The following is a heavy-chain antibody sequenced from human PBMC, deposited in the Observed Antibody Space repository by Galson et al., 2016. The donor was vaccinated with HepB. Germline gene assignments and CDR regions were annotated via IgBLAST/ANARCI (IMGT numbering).Heavy chain of an antibody. D-gene: IGHD3-22*01. CDR1: GYTFTPYD. CDR2: ISAYNGNT. V-gene: IGHV1-18*01. CDR3: ARNHLLQSGLDY. J-gene: IGHJ4*02. Sequence: SVKVSCKASGYTFTPYDINWVRQAPGQGPEWMGWISAYNGNTNYAQNLQGRVTMTTDTVTSTVYMELRSLRSDDPAVYYCARNHLLQSGLDYWGQGTLVTVSS.